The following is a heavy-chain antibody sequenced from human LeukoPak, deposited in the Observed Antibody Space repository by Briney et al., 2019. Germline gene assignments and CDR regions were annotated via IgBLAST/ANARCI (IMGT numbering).Heavy chain of an antibody. V-gene: IGHV3-23*01. CDR3: AKMGGSGSYSISYYLDY. Sequence: GGSLRLSCAASGFTFSSYAMSWVRQAPGKGLEWVSAISGSGGSTYYADSVKGRFTISRDNSKNTLYLQMNSLRAEDTAVYYCAKMGGSGSYSISYYLDYWGQGTLVTVSS. CDR2: ISGSGGST. D-gene: IGHD3-10*01. J-gene: IGHJ4*02. CDR1: GFTFSSYA.